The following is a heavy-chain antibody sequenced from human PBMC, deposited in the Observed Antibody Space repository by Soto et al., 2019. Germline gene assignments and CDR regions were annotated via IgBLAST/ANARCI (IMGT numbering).Heavy chain of an antibody. V-gene: IGHV3-21*01. D-gene: IGHD6-19*01. Sequence: EVQLVESGGGLVKPGGSLRLSCAASGFTFSSYSMNWVRQAPGKGLEWVSSISGSSSYIYYADSVKGRFTISRDNAKNSLYLQMNSLRAEDTAVYYCARDGVDSSGWYRQLDYWGQGTLATVSS. J-gene: IGHJ4*02. CDR3: ARDGVDSSGWYRQLDY. CDR1: GFTFSSYS. CDR2: ISGSSSYI.